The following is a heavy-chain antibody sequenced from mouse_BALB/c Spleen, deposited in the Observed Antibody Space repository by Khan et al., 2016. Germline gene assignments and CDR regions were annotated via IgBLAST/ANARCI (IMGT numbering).Heavy chain of an antibody. D-gene: IGHD4-1*02. CDR3: ARGDCNCYSALDY. CDR2: ISCYNGAT. CDR1: GYSFTGYY. J-gene: IGHJ4*01. V-gene: IGHV1S34*01. Sequence: LVKTGASVKISCKASGYSFTGYYMHWVKQSHGKSLEWFGYISCYNGATNYNQKFKGKATFTVDTSSSTAFMQFNSLTYDDSAVYSYARGDCNCYSALDYWGPGTSVTVSS.